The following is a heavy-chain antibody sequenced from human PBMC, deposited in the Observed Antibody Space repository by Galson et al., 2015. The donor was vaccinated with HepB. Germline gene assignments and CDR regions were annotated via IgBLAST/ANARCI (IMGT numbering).Heavy chain of an antibody. CDR2: IYSGGST. CDR3: ARDLHTGLGYCSGGSCYGAFDI. Sequence: SLRLSCAASGFTVSSNYMSWVRQAPGKGLEWVSVIYSGGSTYYADSVKGRFTISRDNSKNTLYLQMNSLRAEDTAVYYCARDLHTGLGYCSGGSCYGAFDIWGQGTMVTVSS. D-gene: IGHD2-15*01. J-gene: IGHJ3*02. V-gene: IGHV3-66*01. CDR1: GFTVSSNY.